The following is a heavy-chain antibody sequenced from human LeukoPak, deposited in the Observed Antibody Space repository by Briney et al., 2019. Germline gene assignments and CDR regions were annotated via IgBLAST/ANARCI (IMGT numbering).Heavy chain of an antibody. CDR2: IYYSGSA. CDR1: GGSISTYY. CDR3: ARSFGSGNYFDY. J-gene: IGHJ4*02. V-gene: IGHV4-59*01. Sequence: SETLSLTCTVSGGSISTYYWSWIRQPPGKGLEWIGYIYYSGSANHNPSLRSRVTISIDTSKNQFSLKLSSVTAADTAVYYCARSFGSGNYFDYWGQGTLVTVSS. D-gene: IGHD3-10*01.